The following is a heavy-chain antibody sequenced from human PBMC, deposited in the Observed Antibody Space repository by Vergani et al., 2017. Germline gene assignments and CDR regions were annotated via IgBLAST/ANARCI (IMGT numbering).Heavy chain of an antibody. Sequence: EVQLLESGGGLVQPGGSLRLSCAASGFTFSSYAMSWVRQAPGKGLEWVSAISGSGGSTYYADSVKGRFTISRDNSKNTLYLQMNSLRAEDTAVYYCAKERGYDFWSGYYAPGFDYWGQGTLVTVSS. D-gene: IGHD3-3*01. J-gene: IGHJ4*02. CDR1: GFTFSSYA. V-gene: IGHV3-23*01. CDR3: AKERGYDFWSGYYAPGFDY. CDR2: ISGSGGST.